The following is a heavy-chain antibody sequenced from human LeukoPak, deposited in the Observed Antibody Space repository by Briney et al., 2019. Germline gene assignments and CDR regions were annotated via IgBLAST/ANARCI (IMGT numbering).Heavy chain of an antibody. CDR1: GFTFRTYE. CDR3: ARDRDYGDYRPVSFDY. CDR2: ISGGSGTA. D-gene: IGHD4-17*01. Sequence: PGGSLRLSCVASGFTFRTYEMNWVRQAPGGGLEWVSFISGGSGTAYYADSVKGRLTISRDNAKSSLYLQMNSLRVEDTAVYYCARDRDYGDYRPVSFDYWGRGTLVTVSS. J-gene: IGHJ4*02. V-gene: IGHV3-48*03.